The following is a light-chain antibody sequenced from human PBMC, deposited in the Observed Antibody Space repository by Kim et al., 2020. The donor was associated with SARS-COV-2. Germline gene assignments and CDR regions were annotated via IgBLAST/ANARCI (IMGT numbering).Light chain of an antibody. J-gene: IGLJ3*02. CDR3: QTWDGITAV. V-gene: IGLV3-1*01. CDR2: QDS. CDR1: GLGDKY. Sequence: SYELTQPPSVSVSPGQTASISCSGDGLGDKYVCWYHQKPGQSPLLIIYQDSRRPSGIPDRFSGSTSGNTATLTISATQAFDEADYYCQTWDGITAVFGGGTQLTVL.